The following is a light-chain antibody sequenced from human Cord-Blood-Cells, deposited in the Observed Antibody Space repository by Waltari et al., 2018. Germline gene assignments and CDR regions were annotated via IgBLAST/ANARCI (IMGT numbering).Light chain of an antibody. Sequence: QSALTQPASVSGSPGQAIPISCTGTSSHVGSYNLVSWYQQHPGKAPKLMIYEGRNRPSGVSNRFSGSKSGNTASLTIPGLQAEDEADYYCCSYAGSSTVVFGGGTKLTVL. CDR3: CSYAGSSTVV. J-gene: IGLJ2*01. CDR1: SSHVGSYNL. V-gene: IGLV2-23*01. CDR2: EGR.